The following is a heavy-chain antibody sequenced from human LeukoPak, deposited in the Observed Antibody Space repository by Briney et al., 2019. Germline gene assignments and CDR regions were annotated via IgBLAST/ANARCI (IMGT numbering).Heavy chain of an antibody. D-gene: IGHD3-22*01. V-gene: IGHV3-21*01. CDR2: ISSSSSYI. CDR1: GFTFSSYS. Sequence: PGGSLRLSCAASGFTFSSYSMNWVRQAPGKWREWVSSISSSSSYIYYADSVKGRFTISRDNAKNSLYLQMNSLRAEDTAVYYCARDRPYYDSSGYCDYWGQGTLVTVSS. CDR3: ARDRPYYDSSGYCDY. J-gene: IGHJ4*02.